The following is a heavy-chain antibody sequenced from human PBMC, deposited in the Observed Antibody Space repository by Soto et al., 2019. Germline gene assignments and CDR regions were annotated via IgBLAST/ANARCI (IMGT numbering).Heavy chain of an antibody. CDR2: INAGNGNT. CDR3: AFSRWYLFTNWFDP. Sequence: GASVKVSCKASGYTFTSYAMHWVRQAPGQRLEWMGWINAGNGNTKYSQKFQGRVTITRDTSASTAYMELSSLRSEDTAVYYCAFSRWYLFTNWFDPWGQGTLVTVSS. CDR1: GYTFTSYA. D-gene: IGHD6-13*01. V-gene: IGHV1-3*01. J-gene: IGHJ5*02.